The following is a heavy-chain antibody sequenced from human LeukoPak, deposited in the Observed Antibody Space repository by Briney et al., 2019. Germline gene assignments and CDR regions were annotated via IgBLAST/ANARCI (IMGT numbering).Heavy chain of an antibody. CDR3: RTDRYGDYGDYIDY. CDR2: INPNSGGT. Sequence: GASVKVSCKASGYTFTGYYMHWVRPAPGQGLEWMGWINPNSGGTNYAQKFQGRVTMTRDTSISTAYMELSRLRSDDTAVYYCRTDRYGDYGDYIDYWGQGTLVTVSS. V-gene: IGHV1-2*02. D-gene: IGHD4-17*01. CDR1: GYTFTGYY. J-gene: IGHJ4*02.